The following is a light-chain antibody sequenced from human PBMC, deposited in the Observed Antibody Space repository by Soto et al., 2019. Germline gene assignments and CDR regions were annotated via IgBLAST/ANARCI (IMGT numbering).Light chain of an antibody. J-gene: IGLJ1*01. CDR1: SGHSNYA. Sequence: QPVLTQSPSASSSLGASVKLTCTLSSGHSNYAIAWHQQQPEKGPRYLMKINSDGSHRKGDGIPDRFSGSSSGAERYLTISSLQSEDEADYYCQTVGTVIRVFGTVTKLTVL. CDR2: INSDGSH. V-gene: IGLV4-69*01. CDR3: QTVGTVIRV.